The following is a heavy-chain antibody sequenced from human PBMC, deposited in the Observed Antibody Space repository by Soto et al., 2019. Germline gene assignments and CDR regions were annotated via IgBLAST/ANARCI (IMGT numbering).Heavy chain of an antibody. CDR2: ISSDSRHI. CDR1: GFTFTTFT. V-gene: IGHV3-21*01. Sequence: GGSLRLSCAVSGFTFTTFTMSWVRQAPGKGLEWVSSISSDSRHIYYRDSVRGRFTISRDSAKKSVFLQMSSLRVEDTAVYYCAREPGIYDGSGNYYSESFDIWGQGTMVTVSS. D-gene: IGHD3-22*01. CDR3: AREPGIYDGSGNYYSESFDI. J-gene: IGHJ3*02.